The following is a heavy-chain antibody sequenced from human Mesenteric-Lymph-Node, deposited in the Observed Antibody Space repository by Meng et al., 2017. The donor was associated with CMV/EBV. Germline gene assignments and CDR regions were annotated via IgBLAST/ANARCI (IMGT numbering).Heavy chain of an antibody. J-gene: IGHJ4*02. Sequence: FKNAWVSWVRQARGKGLEGVGRIKSKTDGGTTDYAAPVKGRFTISRDDSENTLYLQMNSLKSEDTAVYYCTSNLYDFWGGSYYFDYWGLGTLVTVSS. D-gene: IGHD3-3*01. CDR2: IKSKTDGGTT. CDR3: TSNLYDFWGGSYYFDY. V-gene: IGHV3-15*01. CDR1: FKNAW.